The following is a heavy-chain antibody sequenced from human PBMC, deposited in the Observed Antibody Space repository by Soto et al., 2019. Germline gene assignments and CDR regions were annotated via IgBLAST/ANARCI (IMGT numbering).Heavy chain of an antibody. J-gene: IGHJ6*02. CDR2: INPNSGGT. D-gene: IGHD3-16*02. V-gene: IGHV1-2*04. CDR1: GYTFTGYY. Sequence: ASVKVSCKASGYTFTGYYMHWVRQAPGQGLEWMGWINPNSGGTNYAQKFQGWVTMTRDTSISTAYMELSRLRSDDTAVYYCARENPNNSFIRYYGMDVWGQGTTVTV. CDR3: ARENPNNSFIRYYGMDV.